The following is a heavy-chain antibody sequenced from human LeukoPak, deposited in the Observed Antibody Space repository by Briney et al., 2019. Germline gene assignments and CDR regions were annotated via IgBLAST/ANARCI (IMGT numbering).Heavy chain of an antibody. J-gene: IGHJ4*02. CDR1: GFTFSSYA. V-gene: IGHV3-23*01. D-gene: IGHD5-24*01. CDR3: VAYSDGWDGEY. CDR2: ISDNGGST. Sequence: GGSLRLSCSGSGFTFSSYAMQWVRQAPGKGLEWVSSISDNGGSTYYAVSVQGRFTISRDNSKNTLYLQMNSLKVEDTAVYYCVAYSDGWDGEYWGQGTLVTVSS.